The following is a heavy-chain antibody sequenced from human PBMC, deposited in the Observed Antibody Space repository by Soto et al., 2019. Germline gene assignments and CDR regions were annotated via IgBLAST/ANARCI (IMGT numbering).Heavy chain of an antibody. Sequence: QVQLVQSGAEVKKPGASVKVSCKASGYTFSSYGINWVRQAPGLGLEWMGWISAYNGNTNYAQKLQGRVTMTTDTSTSTAYMELRSLRSDDTAVYYCARASSGQQLAPLDYWGQGTLVTVSS. D-gene: IGHD6-13*01. J-gene: IGHJ4*02. CDR3: ARASSGQQLAPLDY. CDR1: GYTFSSYG. CDR2: ISAYNGNT. V-gene: IGHV1-18*01.